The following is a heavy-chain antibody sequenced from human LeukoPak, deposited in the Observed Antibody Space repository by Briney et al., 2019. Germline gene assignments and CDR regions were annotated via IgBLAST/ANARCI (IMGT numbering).Heavy chain of an antibody. J-gene: IGHJ4*02. CDR1: GFTFRNYA. D-gene: IGHD6-13*01. CDR2: ISSNGGNT. CDR3: VKLSSRVSQTIDY. Sequence: GGSLRLSCAASGFTFRNYAMHWVRQAPGKGLEYVSGISSNGGNTYYADSVKGRFTITRANSKNTLYVHMSSLRVEDTAVYYCVKLSSRVSQTIDYWGQGTLVTVSS. V-gene: IGHV3-64*03.